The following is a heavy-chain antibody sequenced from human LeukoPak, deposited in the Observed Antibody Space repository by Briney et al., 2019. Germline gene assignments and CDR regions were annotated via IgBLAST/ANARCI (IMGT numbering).Heavy chain of an antibody. Sequence: GGSLRLSCAASGFPLSNYWMRWVRHPPGKGLEWVSRVNGDGSTTTYADSVKGRFTISRDNAKNTRYLQMNSLRVEDTAIYYCAVKGGYNDLDAPFDYWGPGTLVTVSS. V-gene: IGHV3-74*01. CDR3: AVKGGYNDLDAPFDY. D-gene: IGHD5-12*01. J-gene: IGHJ4*02. CDR1: GFPLSNYW. CDR2: VNGDGSTT.